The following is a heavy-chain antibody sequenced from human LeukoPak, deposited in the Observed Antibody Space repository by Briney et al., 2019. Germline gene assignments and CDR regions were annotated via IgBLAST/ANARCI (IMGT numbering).Heavy chain of an antibody. J-gene: IGHJ4*02. Sequence: SQTLSLTCVISGDGVSNDSAAWNWIRQSPSRGLEWLGRTYYRSKWYNDYAASVKGRITVNPDTSKNQFSLQLRSVTPEDTAVHYCARGRLYVTGEQPRHFDHWGQGTLVTVSS. CDR3: ARGRLYVTGEQPRHFDH. CDR1: GDGVSNDSAA. V-gene: IGHV6-1*01. CDR2: TYYRSKWYN. D-gene: IGHD7-27*01.